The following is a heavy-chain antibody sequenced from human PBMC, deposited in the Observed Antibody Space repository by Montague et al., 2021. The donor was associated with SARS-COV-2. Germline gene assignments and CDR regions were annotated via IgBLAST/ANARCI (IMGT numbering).Heavy chain of an antibody. D-gene: IGHD3-22*01. CDR3: AGTRFESRGYYIPPFDY. CDR2: KYYSGST. CDR1: GGSVSSGSYF. J-gene: IGHJ4*02. Sequence: SETLSLTCTVSGGSVSSGSYFWNWIRQPPGKGLEWIGYKYYSGSTNYXPSLKSRVTISVDKSKNQFSLKLSSVTAADTAVYYCAGTRFESRGYYIPPFDYWGQGTLVTVSS. V-gene: IGHV4-61*01.